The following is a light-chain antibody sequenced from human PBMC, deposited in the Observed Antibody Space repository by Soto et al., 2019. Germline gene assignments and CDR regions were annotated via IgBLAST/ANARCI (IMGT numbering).Light chain of an antibody. CDR1: ESVGSN. Sequence: VMTQSPATLSVTQGERATFSCRASESVGSNLAWYQQKPGQAPSLLIYTTSTRASGVPARFSGSGSGTEFTLTINSLQTEDFGLYYCQQYNSWPRTFGQGTK. CDR3: QQYNSWPRT. V-gene: IGKV3-15*01. J-gene: IGKJ1*01. CDR2: TTS.